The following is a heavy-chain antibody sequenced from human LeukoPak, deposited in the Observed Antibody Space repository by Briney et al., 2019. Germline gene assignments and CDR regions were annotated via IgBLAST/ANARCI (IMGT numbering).Heavy chain of an antibody. CDR3: AREARGTRDILTGSKTHDAFDI. Sequence: PSENLSLTCTVSGGSISSYYWSWIRQPPGKGLEWLGYIYYSGSTNYNPSLKSRVTISVDTSKNQFSLKLSSVTAADTAVYYCAREARGTRDILTGSKTHDAFDIWGQGTMVTVSS. CDR1: GGSISSYY. D-gene: IGHD3-9*01. V-gene: IGHV4-59*01. J-gene: IGHJ3*02. CDR2: IYYSGST.